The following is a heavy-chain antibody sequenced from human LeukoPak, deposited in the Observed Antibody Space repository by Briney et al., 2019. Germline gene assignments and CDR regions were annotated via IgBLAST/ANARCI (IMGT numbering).Heavy chain of an antibody. CDR3: ARSGRGGAFDI. CDR2: FYSDGSRT. D-gene: IGHD1-26*01. CDR1: GFTLSSYW. V-gene: IGHV3-74*01. J-gene: IGHJ3*02. Sequence: GGSLRLSCAGSGFTLSSYWMHWVRQAPGKGVVWVSRFYSDGSRTNYADSVKGRFTISGDNAKNTQYLQMNSLRAEDTAVYYCARSGRGGAFDIWGQGTMVTVSS.